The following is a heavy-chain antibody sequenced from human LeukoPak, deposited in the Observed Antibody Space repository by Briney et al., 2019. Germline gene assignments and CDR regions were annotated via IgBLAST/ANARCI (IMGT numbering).Heavy chain of an antibody. CDR1: GFTFTGYY. CDR3: ARGSGDGYNPYDY. CDR2: INPNSGGT. D-gene: IGHD5-24*01. V-gene: IGHV1-2*02. Sequence: ASVKVSCKTSGFTFTGYYVHWVRQAPGQGLEWMGWINPNSGGTNYAQKFQGRVTMTRDTSISTAYMELSRLRSEDTAVYYCARGSGDGYNPYDYWGQGTLVTVSS. J-gene: IGHJ4*02.